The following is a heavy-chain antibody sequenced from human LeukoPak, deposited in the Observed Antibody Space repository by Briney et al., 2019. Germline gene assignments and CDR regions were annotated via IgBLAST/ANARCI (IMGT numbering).Heavy chain of an antibody. J-gene: IGHJ5*02. CDR3: ARGKSSIPQKNWFDP. CDR1: GGSISSYY. D-gene: IGHD6-13*01. CDR2: IYYSGST. Sequence: SETLSLTCTVSGGSISSYYWSWIRQPPGKGLEWIGYIYYSGSTNHNPSLKSRVTISVDTSKNQFSLKLSSVTAADTAVYYCARGKSSIPQKNWFDPWGQGTLVTVSS. V-gene: IGHV4-59*12.